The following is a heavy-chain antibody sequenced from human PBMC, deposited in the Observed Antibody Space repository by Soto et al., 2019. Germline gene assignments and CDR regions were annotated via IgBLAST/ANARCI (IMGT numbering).Heavy chain of an antibody. CDR2: ISAYNGNT. V-gene: IGHV1-18*01. CDR1: XXXXTSYG. Sequence: QVQLVQSGAEVKKPGASVKVSXKXXXXXXTSYGISWVRQAXGQGLEWMGWISAYNGNTNYAQKLQGRVTMTTDTSTSTAYMELRSLRSDDTAVYYXXXXXXXXXXXXXWFDPWGQGTLVTVSS. J-gene: IGHJ5*02. CDR3: XXXXXXXXXXXXWFDP.